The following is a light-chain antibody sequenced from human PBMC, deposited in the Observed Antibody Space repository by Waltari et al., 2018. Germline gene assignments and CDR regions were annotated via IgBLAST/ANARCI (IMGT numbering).Light chain of an antibody. V-gene: IGKV6D-21*02. CDR1: QSVGST. CDR3: HQSRSFPVT. Sequence: EIVLTQSPDFLSVTPKQKVTFTCRASQSVGSTLHWYQQKAHQSPKLLIKYASRSMPGVPSRFSGSGSGTDFTLTISSLEVEDAAAYYCHQSRSFPVTLGGGTEVEI. J-gene: IGKJ4*01. CDR2: YAS.